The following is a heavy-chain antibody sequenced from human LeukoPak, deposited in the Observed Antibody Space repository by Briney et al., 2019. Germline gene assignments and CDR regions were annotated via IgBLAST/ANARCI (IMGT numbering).Heavy chain of an antibody. Sequence: LKISCKGSGYSFTKNRMALVREVPGKGVGWVGIIYPGDSDTRYSTSFQGQVTISADKSISTTYPQWSSSKASATAMYYCARTRDSSGTTIDYWGQGTLVTVSS. D-gene: IGHD1-7*01. J-gene: IGHJ4*02. CDR2: IYPGDSDT. CDR1: GYSFTKNR. V-gene: IGHV5-51*01. CDR3: ARTRDSSGTTIDY.